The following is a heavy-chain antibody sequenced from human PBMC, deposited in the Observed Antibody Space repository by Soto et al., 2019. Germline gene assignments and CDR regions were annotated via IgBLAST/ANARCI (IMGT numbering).Heavy chain of an antibody. D-gene: IGHD3-10*01. CDR3: ARCYYGSGNWFDP. V-gene: IGHV4-34*01. CDR1: GGSFSGYY. CDR2: INHSGST. J-gene: IGHJ5*02. Sequence: PSETLSLTCAVYGGSFSGYYWSWIRQPPGKGLEWIGEINHSGSTNYNPSLKSRVTISVDTSKNQFSLKLSSVTAADTAVYYCARCYYGSGNWFDPWGQGTLVTVSS.